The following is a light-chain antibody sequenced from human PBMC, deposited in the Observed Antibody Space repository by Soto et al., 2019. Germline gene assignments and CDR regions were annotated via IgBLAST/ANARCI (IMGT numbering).Light chain of an antibody. Sequence: EIGLTQSPGTLSLSPGERATLSCRASESVRSSFLAWYQHKPVQAPRLLIYGASSRATGIPDRFSGSGSGTDFTLAISRLEPEDFAVYYCQQYGSSPYTFGQGTKLEIK. CDR3: QQYGSSPYT. J-gene: IGKJ2*01. V-gene: IGKV3-20*01. CDR1: ESVRSSF. CDR2: GAS.